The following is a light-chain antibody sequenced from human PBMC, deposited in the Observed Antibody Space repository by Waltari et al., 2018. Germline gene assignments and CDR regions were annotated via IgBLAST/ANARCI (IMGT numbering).Light chain of an antibody. Sequence: QSVLTPPPSVSGAPGQRVTISCSGSGSNLGAGYDVLWYRQLPGKAPTLLIYGVNTRPPGVSDRFSGSQFDTSASLAIAGLQADDEADYYCQSYDTTLSVVFGGGTKLTVL. CDR3: QSYDTTLSVV. J-gene: IGLJ2*01. CDR2: GVN. CDR1: GSNLGAGYD. V-gene: IGLV1-40*01.